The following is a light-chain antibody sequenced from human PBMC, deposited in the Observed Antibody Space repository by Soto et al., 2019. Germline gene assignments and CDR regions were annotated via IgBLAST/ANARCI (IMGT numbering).Light chain of an antibody. Sequence: QSALTQPASVSGSPGQSITISCTGTSNDVGGYNYVSWYQQHPGKAPKLMIYEVSNRPSGVSNRFSGSKSGNTASLTISGRQAEDEADYHCTSYTSTSTYVFGTGTKLTVL. CDR2: EVS. V-gene: IGLV2-14*01. CDR3: TSYTSTSTYV. CDR1: SNDVGGYNY. J-gene: IGLJ1*01.